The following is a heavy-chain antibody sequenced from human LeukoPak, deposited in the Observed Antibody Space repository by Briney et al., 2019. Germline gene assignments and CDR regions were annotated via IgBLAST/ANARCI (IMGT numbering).Heavy chain of an antibody. Sequence: GGSLRLSCEASGFSMSAYWMSWVRQAPGKGLEWVGNIKQDGSERNYVDSVKGRFTISRDNAKNLLYLQMNSLSAEDTAVYYCARLFGGVTTFDYWGQGALVTVSS. CDR3: ARLFGGVTTFDY. V-gene: IGHV3-7*01. J-gene: IGHJ4*02. CDR2: IKQDGSER. CDR1: GFSMSAYW. D-gene: IGHD4-17*01.